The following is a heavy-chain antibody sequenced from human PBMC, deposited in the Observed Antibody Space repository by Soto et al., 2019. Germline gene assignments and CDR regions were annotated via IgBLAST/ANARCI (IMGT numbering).Heavy chain of an antibody. D-gene: IGHD3-10*01. V-gene: IGHV1-69*06. CDR3: AREFGAALSTVWFGELTYYYYGMDV. CDR2: IIPIFGTA. Sequence: SVKVSCKASGGTFSIYAISGVLQSPLQWLDWMGGIIPIFGTANYAQKFQGRVTITADKSTSTAYMELSSLRSEDTAVYYCAREFGAALSTVWFGELTYYYYGMDVWGQGTTVTVSS. J-gene: IGHJ6*02. CDR1: GGTFSIYA.